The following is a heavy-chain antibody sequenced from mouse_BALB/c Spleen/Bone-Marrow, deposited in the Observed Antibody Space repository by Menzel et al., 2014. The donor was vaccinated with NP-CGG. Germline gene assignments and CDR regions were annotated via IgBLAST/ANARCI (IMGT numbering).Heavy chain of an antibody. J-gene: IGHJ4*01. D-gene: IGHD2-2*01. CDR1: GYTFTSSW. V-gene: IGHV1S130*01. CDR2: IHPNSGNT. CDR3: ARAVGNDEDYVMDY. Sequence: VQLQQSGSVLVRPGASVKLSCKTSGYTFTSSWIHWAKQRPGQGLEWIGEIHPNSGNTNYNEKFKDKATLTVDTSSRTAYVDLSSLTSEDSAVYYCARAVGNDEDYVMDYWGQGTSVTVSS.